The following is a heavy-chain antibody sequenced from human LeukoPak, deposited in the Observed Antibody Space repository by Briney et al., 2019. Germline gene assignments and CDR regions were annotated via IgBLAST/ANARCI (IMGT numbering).Heavy chain of an antibody. CDR1: GGSISSGGYY. CDR3: ARDVRQVDYVWGSYRYTHLFDP. J-gene: IGHJ5*02. CDR2: IYYSGST. V-gene: IGHV4-31*03. Sequence: SETLSLTCTVSGGSISSGGYYWSWIRQHLGKGLEWIVYIYYSGSTYYNPSLKSRVTISVDTSKNQFSLKLSSVTAADTAVYYCARDVRQVDYVWGSYRYTHLFDPWGQGALVTVSS. D-gene: IGHD3-16*02.